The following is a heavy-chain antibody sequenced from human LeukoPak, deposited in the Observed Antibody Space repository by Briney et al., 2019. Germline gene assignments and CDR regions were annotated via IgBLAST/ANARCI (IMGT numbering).Heavy chain of an antibody. V-gene: IGHV3-74*01. CDR2: IKGDGSHT. Sequence: GGSVRLSCAASGSTFSNYWMHWVRQAPGEGLVWVSRIKGDGSHTIYADSVKGRFTISRDNAKNTLYLQMKSLRAEDTAVYYCVRDWDHFDFDSWGQGTLVPVSS. CDR3: VRDWDHFDFDS. D-gene: IGHD3-9*01. CDR1: GSTFSNYW. J-gene: IGHJ5*01.